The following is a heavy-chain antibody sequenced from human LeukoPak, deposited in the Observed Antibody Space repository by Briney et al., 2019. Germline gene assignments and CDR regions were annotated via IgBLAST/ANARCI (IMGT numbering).Heavy chain of an antibody. D-gene: IGHD6-19*01. CDR2: LNPSGAST. Sequence: ASVKVSCKASGYTITNYYMHWVRQAPGQGLEWMGVLNPSGASTNYAQKFQGRVTMTRDTSTSTVYMELSSLRSEDTAVYYCARVPGSGWSGGGYWGQGTLVTVSS. CDR3: ARVPGSGWSGGGY. CDR1: GYTITNYY. J-gene: IGHJ4*02. V-gene: IGHV1-46*01.